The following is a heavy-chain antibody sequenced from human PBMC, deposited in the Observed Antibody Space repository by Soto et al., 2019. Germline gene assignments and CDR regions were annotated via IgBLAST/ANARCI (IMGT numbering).Heavy chain of an antibody. CDR3: AREYSSSWGLDF. Sequence: SETLSLTCTVSGGCISSYYWCWIRQPPGKGLEWIGYIYYSGSTNYNPSLKSRVTISVDTSKNQFSLKLSSVTAADTAVYYCAREYSSSWGLDFSGQGPLVTVSS. CDR2: IYYSGST. D-gene: IGHD6-6*01. J-gene: IGHJ4*02. V-gene: IGHV4-59*01. CDR1: GGCISSYY.